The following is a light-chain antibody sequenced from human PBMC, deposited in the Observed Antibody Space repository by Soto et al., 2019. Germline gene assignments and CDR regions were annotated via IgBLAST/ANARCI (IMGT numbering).Light chain of an antibody. J-gene: IGKJ1*01. CDR3: QQYGRSTTK. CDR2: GAS. CDR1: QSVTSNY. Sequence: EIVLTQSPGTLSLSPGERATLSCRASQSVTSNYLAWYQQKPGQAPRLLFFGASIRATGIPDRFSGSGSGTDFNLTISRMENEDFAVYHCQQYGRSTTKFGQGTKVAIK. V-gene: IGKV3-20*01.